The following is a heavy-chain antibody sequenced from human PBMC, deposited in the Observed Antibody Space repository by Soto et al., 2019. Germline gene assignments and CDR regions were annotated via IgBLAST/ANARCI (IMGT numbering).Heavy chain of an antibody. CDR2: INPNSGGT. V-gene: IGHV1-2*02. D-gene: IGHD3-22*01. Sequence: AAVKVSCKASGCTFTGYYMHWVRQAPGQGLEWMGWINPNSGGTNYAQKFQGRVTMTRDTSISTAYMELSRLRSDDTAVYYCARSAHYYDSSGYSYWGQGTLVTVSS. CDR1: GCTFTGYY. J-gene: IGHJ4*02. CDR3: ARSAHYYDSSGYSY.